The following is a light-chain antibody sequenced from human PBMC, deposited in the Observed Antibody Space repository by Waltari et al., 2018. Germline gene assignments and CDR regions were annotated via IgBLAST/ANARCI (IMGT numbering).Light chain of an antibody. Sequence: QSALTQPASVSGSPGQSITISCTGTSSDVGGSNYVSWDQQHPDKAPKLMIYDVSKRPSGVSNRFSGSKSGNTASLTISGLQAEDETDYYCSSYTTSSTLVFGGGTKLTVL. J-gene: IGLJ2*01. CDR2: DVS. V-gene: IGLV2-14*01. CDR3: SSYTTSSTLV. CDR1: SSDVGGSNY.